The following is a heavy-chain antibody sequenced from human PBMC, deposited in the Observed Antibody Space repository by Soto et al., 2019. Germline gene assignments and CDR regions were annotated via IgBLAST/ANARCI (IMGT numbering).Heavy chain of an antibody. CDR1: GGTFSTYP. Sequence: QVQLVQSEAEVRMPGSSVKVSCKASGGTFSTYPIHWVRQAPGQGLEWMGGIIPLFGTTNYAQKFKGRVTITADEATSTAYMELSSPRAEDAAVYYCARGATHGTSWYFWFDPWGQGTQVTVSS. V-gene: IGHV1-69*01. CDR3: ARGATHGTSWYFWFDP. D-gene: IGHD2-2*01. CDR2: IIPLFGTT. J-gene: IGHJ5*02.